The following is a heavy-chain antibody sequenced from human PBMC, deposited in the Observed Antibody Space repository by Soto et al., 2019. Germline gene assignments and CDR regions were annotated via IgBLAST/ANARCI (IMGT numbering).Heavy chain of an antibody. J-gene: IGHJ6*02. V-gene: IGHV5-51*01. D-gene: IGHD5-18*01. Sequence: GESLKISCKGSGYSFTSYWIGWVRQMPGKGLEWMGIIYPGDSDTRYSPSFQGQVTISADKSISTAYLQWSSLKASDTAMYYCARHGPSAGYSYGSYYYYNGMDVWGQGTTVTVSS. CDR1: GYSFTSYW. CDR3: ARHGPSAGYSYGSYYYYNGMDV. CDR2: IYPGDSDT.